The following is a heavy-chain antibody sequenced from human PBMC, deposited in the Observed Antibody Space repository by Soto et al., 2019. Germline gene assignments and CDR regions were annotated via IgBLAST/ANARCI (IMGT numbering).Heavy chain of an antibody. D-gene: IGHD6-13*01. Sequence: QVQLVESGGGVVQPGRSLRLSCAASGFTFSSYGMHWVRQAPGKGLEWVAVIWYDGSNKYYADSVKGRFTISRENSKNTLYLQMNSLRAEDTAVYYCARDIAAAGTVDYWGQGTLVTVSS. J-gene: IGHJ4*02. CDR1: GFTFSSYG. CDR3: ARDIAAAGTVDY. CDR2: IWYDGSNK. V-gene: IGHV3-33*01.